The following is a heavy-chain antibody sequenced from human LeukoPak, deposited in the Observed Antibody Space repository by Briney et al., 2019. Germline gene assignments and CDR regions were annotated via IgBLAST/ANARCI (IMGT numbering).Heavy chain of an antibody. J-gene: IGHJ6*03. D-gene: IGHD2-21*02. CDR3: ARDRLLEDRDYYYYYYMDV. V-gene: IGHV3-66*01. CDR2: IYSGGST. CDR1: GFTVSSNY. Sequence: QSGGSLRLSCAASGFTVSSNYMSWVRQGPGKGMEWVSVIYSGGSTYYADSVKGRFSISRDISKTTMYLLMNSSRVEDTAEQQCARDRLLEDRDYYYYYYMDVWGKGTTVTVSS.